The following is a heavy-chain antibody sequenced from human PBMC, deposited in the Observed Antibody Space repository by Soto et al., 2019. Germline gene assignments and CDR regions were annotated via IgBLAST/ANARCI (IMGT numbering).Heavy chain of an antibody. D-gene: IGHD3-3*01. V-gene: IGHV1-69*13. CDR1: GGTFSSYA. CDR3: AIEYYDFWSGSPEA. Sequence: ASVKVSCKASGGTFSSYAISWVRQAPGQGLEWMGGIIPIFGTANYAQKFQGRVTITADESTSTAYMELSSLRSEDTAVYYCAIEYYDFWSGSPEAWGQGTLVTVSS. J-gene: IGHJ5*02. CDR2: IIPIFGTA.